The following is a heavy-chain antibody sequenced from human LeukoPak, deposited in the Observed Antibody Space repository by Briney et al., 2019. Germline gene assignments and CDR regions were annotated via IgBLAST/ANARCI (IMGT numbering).Heavy chain of an antibody. Sequence: PGGSLRLSCVASGFTFSSYWMHWVRQAPGKGLEWVSAISGSGGSTYYADSVKGRFTISRDNSKNTLYLQMNSLRAEDTAVYYCAKDFAAGLTGDYEAYYFDYWGQGTLVTVSS. CDR2: ISGSGGST. J-gene: IGHJ4*02. D-gene: IGHD4-17*01. V-gene: IGHV3-23*01. CDR3: AKDFAAGLTGDYEAYYFDY. CDR1: GFTFSSYW.